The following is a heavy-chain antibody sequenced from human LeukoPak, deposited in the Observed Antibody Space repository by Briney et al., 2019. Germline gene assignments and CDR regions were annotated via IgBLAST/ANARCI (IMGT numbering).Heavy chain of an antibody. D-gene: IGHD2-21*02. CDR3: ARVKPAYCGGDCYWYNWFDP. CDR1: GGALRSYA. CDR2: DIPIFGTA. Sequence: ASVKVSCKASGGALRSYAIRWGGQAPGQRPEVMGGDIPIFGTANYAQKFQGRVTITADESTSTAYMELSSLRSEDTAVYYCARVKPAYCGGDCYWYNWFDPWGQGTLVTVSS. V-gene: IGHV1-69*01. J-gene: IGHJ5*02.